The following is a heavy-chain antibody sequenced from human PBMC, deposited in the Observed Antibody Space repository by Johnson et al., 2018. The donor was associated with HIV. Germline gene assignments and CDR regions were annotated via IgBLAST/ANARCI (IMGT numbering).Heavy chain of an antibody. D-gene: IGHD3-16*01. CDR3: AKWGLGGAPKGDFDI. Sequence: QVQLVESGGTLVQPEESLRLSCAASGFTFSSYALHWVRQAPGKGLQYVSGISPNGISTYYADSVKGRFTISRDNSKNTLYLQMNSLRAEDTAVYYCAKWGLGGAPKGDFDIWGQGTMVTVSS. CDR1: GFTFSSYA. CDR2: ISPNGIST. J-gene: IGHJ3*02. V-gene: IGHV3-64*04.